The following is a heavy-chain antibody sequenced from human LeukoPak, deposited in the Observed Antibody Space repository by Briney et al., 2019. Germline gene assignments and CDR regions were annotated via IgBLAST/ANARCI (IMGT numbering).Heavy chain of an antibody. Sequence: GGSLRLSCAASGFXFSSYWISWVRQAPGKGLEWVANIKQDGSEKYYVDSVKGRFTISRDNAKNSLYLQMNSLRAEDTAVYYCFTSMALYYYYGMDVWGQGTTVTVSS. J-gene: IGHJ6*02. CDR2: IKQDGSEK. CDR1: GFXFSSYW. CDR3: FTSMALYYYYGMDV. D-gene: IGHD2-2*01. V-gene: IGHV3-7*05.